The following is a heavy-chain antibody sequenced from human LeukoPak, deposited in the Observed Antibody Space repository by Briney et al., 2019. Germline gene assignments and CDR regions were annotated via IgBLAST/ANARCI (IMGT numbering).Heavy chain of an antibody. V-gene: IGHV4-39*07. CDR1: GGSISSSSYY. J-gene: IGHJ4*02. CDR3: ARGWVKVREFDY. CDR2: IYYSGST. D-gene: IGHD3-10*01. Sequence: SETLSLTCTVSGGSISSSSYYWGWIRQPPGKGLEWIGSIYYSGSTYYNPSLKSRVTISVDTSKNQFSLKLSSVTAADTAVYYCARGWVKVREFDYWGQGTLVTVSS.